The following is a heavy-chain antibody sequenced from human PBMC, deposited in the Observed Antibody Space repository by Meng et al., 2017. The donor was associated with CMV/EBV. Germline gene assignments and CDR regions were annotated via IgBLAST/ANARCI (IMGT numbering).Heavy chain of an antibody. CDR3: ANGFRVGPYYYYGMDV. Sequence: ETLSLTCAASGFTVSSNYMSWVRQAPGKGLEWVSAISGSGGSTYYADSVKGRFTISRDNSKNTLYLQMNSLRAEDTAVYYCANGFRVGPYYYYGMDVWGQGTTVTVSS. CDR1: GFTVSSNY. CDR2: ISGSGGST. V-gene: IGHV3-23*01. D-gene: IGHD5-24*01. J-gene: IGHJ6*02.